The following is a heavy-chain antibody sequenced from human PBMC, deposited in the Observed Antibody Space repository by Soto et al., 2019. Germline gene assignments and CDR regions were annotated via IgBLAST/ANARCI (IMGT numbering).Heavy chain of an antibody. J-gene: IGHJ4*02. Sequence: VASVKVSCKASGGTFSSYAISWVRQAPGQGLEWMGGIIPIFGTANYAQKFQGRVTITADESTSTAYMELSSLRSEDTAVYYCASGGSYCGGDCHYDYWGQGTLVTVSS. CDR2: IIPIFGTA. CDR1: GGTFSSYA. CDR3: ASGGSYCGGDCHYDY. V-gene: IGHV1-69*13. D-gene: IGHD2-21*02.